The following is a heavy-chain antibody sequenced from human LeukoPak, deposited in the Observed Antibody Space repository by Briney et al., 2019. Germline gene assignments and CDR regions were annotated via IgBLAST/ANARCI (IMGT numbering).Heavy chain of an antibody. CDR1: GFTFSSYA. D-gene: IGHD3-22*01. Sequence: GGSLRLSCAASGFTFSSYAMHWVRQAPGKGLEWVAVISYDGSNKYYADSVKGRFTISRDNSKNTLYLQMNSLRAEDTAVYYCAKSDDSSGPGDYWGQGTLVTVSS. CDR3: AKSDDSSGPGDY. CDR2: ISYDGSNK. J-gene: IGHJ4*02. V-gene: IGHV3-30-3*01.